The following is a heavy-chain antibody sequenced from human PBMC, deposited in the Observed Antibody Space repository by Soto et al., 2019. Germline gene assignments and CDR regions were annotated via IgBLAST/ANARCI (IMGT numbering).Heavy chain of an antibody. CDR3: SRFIMVGGWFDPNYYHGMDG. Sequence: QVQLVQSGAEVKKPGASVTVSCKTSGYTFSNYGINWVRQAPGQGLEWMGWISGYNGNTNYAQTVQGRVTMTTDTSTDTVYMELRSLKSDDTAIYYCSRFIMVGGWFDPNYYHGMDGWGQGTTVTVSS. CDR2: ISGYNGNT. CDR1: GYTFSNYG. D-gene: IGHD6-19*01. V-gene: IGHV1-18*01. J-gene: IGHJ6*02.